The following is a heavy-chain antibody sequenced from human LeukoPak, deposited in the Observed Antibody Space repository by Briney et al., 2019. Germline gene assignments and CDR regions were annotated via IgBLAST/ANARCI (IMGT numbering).Heavy chain of an antibody. V-gene: IGHV3-15*01. Sequence: PGGSLRLSCAASGFTFSNAWMHWVRQAPGKGLEWVGRIKSKSDGGTTDYAAPVKGEFTISRDDSKNTLYLQMNSLKTEDTAVYYCTTSDQYCSGGSCYAFDYWGQGTLVTVSS. D-gene: IGHD2-15*01. CDR2: IKSKSDGGTT. CDR1: GFTFSNAW. CDR3: TTSDQYCSGGSCYAFDY. J-gene: IGHJ4*02.